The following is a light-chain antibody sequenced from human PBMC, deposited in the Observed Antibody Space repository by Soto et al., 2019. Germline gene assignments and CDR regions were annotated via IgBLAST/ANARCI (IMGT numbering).Light chain of an antibody. J-gene: IGKJ1*01. CDR3: QQDNSYWT. V-gene: IGKV1-5*03. CDR1: QSISSW. CDR2: KAS. Sequence: DIQMTQSPSTLSASVGDRVTITCRASQSISSWLAWYQQKPGKAPKLLIYKASSLESGVPSRFSGSGAGTGFTLTIRSLQPDGFATYYCQQDNSYWTFGQGTKVEIK.